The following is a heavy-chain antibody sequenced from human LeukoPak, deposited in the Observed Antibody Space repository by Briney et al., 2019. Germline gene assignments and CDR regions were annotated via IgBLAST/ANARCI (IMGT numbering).Heavy chain of an antibody. CDR2: ISYIGST. CDR1: DDSFSSHY. D-gene: IGHD4-17*01. V-gene: IGHV4-59*11. CDR3: ARDLVTVTKGFDI. Sequence: SETLSLTCAVSDDSFSSHYWTWIRQPPGKGLEWIGYISYIGSTNYTPSLKSRVTISIDTSKNQFSLKLSSVTAADTAVYYCARDLVTVTKGFDIWGQGTMVSVSS. J-gene: IGHJ3*02.